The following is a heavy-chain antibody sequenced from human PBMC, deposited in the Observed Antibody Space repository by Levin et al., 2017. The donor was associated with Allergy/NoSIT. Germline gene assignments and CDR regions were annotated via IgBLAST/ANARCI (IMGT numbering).Heavy chain of an antibody. CDR2: INPSGGST. CDR3: VRVLDYDSSGYYYFDH. CDR1: GYTFTSYY. Sequence: GASVKVSCKASGYTFTSYYMHWVRQTPGQGLEWMGIINPSGGSTSYAQKFEGRVTMTRDTSTNTVYMELSSLRSEDTAVYYCVRVLDYDSSGYYYFDHWGQGTLVTVSS. V-gene: IGHV1-46*01. D-gene: IGHD3-22*01. J-gene: IGHJ4*02.